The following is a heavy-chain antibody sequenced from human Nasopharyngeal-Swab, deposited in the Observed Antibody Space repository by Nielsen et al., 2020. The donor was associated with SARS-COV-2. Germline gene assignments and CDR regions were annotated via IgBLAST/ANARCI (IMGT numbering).Heavy chain of an antibody. J-gene: IGHJ5*02. Sequence: SETLSLTCTVSGGSICSSSYYWGWIRQPPGKGLEWIGSIYYSGSTYYNPSLKSRVTISVDTSKNQFSLKLSSVTAADTAVYYCARAPLIGEGWFDPWGQGTLVTVSS. CDR1: GGSICSSSYY. CDR2: IYYSGST. CDR3: ARAPLIGEGWFDP. V-gene: IGHV4-39*07. D-gene: IGHD3-16*01.